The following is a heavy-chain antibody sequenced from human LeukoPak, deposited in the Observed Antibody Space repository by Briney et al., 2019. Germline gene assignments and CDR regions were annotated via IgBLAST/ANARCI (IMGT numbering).Heavy chain of an antibody. V-gene: IGHV3-7*01. CDR1: GFTFSTYW. J-gene: IGHJ3*02. D-gene: IGHD2-8*01. CDR3: ARPHEGYCTNGVCYTNAFDI. Sequence: GGSLRLSCAASGFTFSTYWMNWVRQAPGKGLEWVANIKPDGSEKYYVDSVKGRFTISRDNAKNSLYLQMNSLRAEDTAVYYCARPHEGYCTNGVCYTNAFDIWGQGTMVTVSS. CDR2: IKPDGSEK.